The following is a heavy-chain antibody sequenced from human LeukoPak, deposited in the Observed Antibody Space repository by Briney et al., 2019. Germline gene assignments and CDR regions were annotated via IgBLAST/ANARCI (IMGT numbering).Heavy chain of an antibody. CDR2: IYYSGST. CDR1: IHSISISSYY. CDR3: PRYGTTWIQLWFADY. Sequence: SETLSLTCTVSIHSISISSYYWGWIRQPPGKGLEWFGSIYYSGSTYYNPALKSRVTISVDTSKNQFSLKLSSVTAADTAVYYCPRYGTTWIQLWFADYWGQGTLVTVSS. J-gene: IGHJ4*02. D-gene: IGHD5-18*01. V-gene: IGHV4-39*01.